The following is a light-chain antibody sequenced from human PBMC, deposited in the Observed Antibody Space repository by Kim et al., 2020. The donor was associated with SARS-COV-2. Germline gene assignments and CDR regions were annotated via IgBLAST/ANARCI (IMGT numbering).Light chain of an antibody. Sequence: KTVTHSYTRNSGTVASTYVQWYQQRPGSPPTTVIYDDNQRPSGVPDRFSGSIDSSSNSASLTISGLKTEDEADYYCQSYDSSNHVVFGGGTQLTVL. CDR1: SGTVASTY. V-gene: IGLV6-57*01. CDR3: QSYDSSNHVV. J-gene: IGLJ2*01. CDR2: DDN.